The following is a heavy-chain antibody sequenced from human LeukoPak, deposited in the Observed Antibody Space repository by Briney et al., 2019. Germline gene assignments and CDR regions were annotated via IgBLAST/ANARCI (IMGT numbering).Heavy chain of an antibody. V-gene: IGHV3-53*04. Sequence: GGSLRLSCAASGFTVSSNYMSWVRQAPGKGLEWVSVIYSGGSTYYADSVKGRFTISRHNSKNTLYLQMNSLRAEDTAVYYCARERAELDIVVVPAAILRLGWFDPWGQGTLVTVSS. D-gene: IGHD2-2*02. CDR3: ARERAELDIVVVPAAILRLGWFDP. CDR1: GFTVSSNY. J-gene: IGHJ5*02. CDR2: IYSGGST.